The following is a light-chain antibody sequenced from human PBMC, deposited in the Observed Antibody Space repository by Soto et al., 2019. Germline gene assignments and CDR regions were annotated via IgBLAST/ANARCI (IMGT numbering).Light chain of an antibody. J-gene: IGKJ4*01. CDR3: QQCHNWPLT. V-gene: IGKV3-15*01. Sequence: EIVMTQSPATLSVSPGERATLSCRASQSVSSNLAWYQQKPGQAPRLLIYSASTRATGIPVRFSGSGSGTEFTLTISSLQSEDFAVYYCQQCHNWPLTFGGGTKVEIQ. CDR1: QSVSSN. CDR2: SAS.